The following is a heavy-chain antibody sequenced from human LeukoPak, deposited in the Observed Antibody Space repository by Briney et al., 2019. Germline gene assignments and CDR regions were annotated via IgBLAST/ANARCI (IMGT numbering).Heavy chain of an antibody. CDR1: GFTFDDYG. CDR2: INWNGGST. D-gene: IGHD2-2*01. Sequence: TGGSLRLSCAASGFTFDDYGMSWVRQAPGKGLESVSGINWNGGSTGYADSVKGRFTISRDNAKNFLYLQMNSLRAEDTALYYCARAGVVPAKAYYFDYWGQGTLVTVSS. J-gene: IGHJ4*02. V-gene: IGHV3-20*04. CDR3: ARAGVVPAKAYYFDY.